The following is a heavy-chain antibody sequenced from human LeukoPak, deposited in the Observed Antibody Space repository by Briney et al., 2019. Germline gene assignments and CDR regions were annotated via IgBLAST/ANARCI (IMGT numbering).Heavy chain of an antibody. D-gene: IGHD6-13*01. CDR1: GYTFTSYG. Sequence: ASVKVSCKASGYTFTSYGISWVRQAPGQGLEWMGWISAYNGNTNYAQKLQGRVTMTTGTSTSTAYMELRSLRSDDTAVYYCARDLLPPRTALIAAAGTGYWGQGTLVTVSS. CDR2: ISAYNGNT. CDR3: ARDLLPPRTALIAAAGTGY. V-gene: IGHV1-18*01. J-gene: IGHJ4*02.